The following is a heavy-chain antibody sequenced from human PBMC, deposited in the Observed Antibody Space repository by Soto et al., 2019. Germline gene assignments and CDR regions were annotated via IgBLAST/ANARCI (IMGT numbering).Heavy chain of an antibody. CDR1: GFTFSGHS. J-gene: IGHJ4*02. Sequence: SGFTFSGHSMDWVRQAPGKGLEWVAVIWYDGSNKYYADSVKGRFTISRDNSKNTLYLQMNSLRAEDTAVYYCARSPVLRFLEWLLAGFDYWGQGTLVTVSS. D-gene: IGHD3-3*01. CDR3: ARSPVLRFLEWLLAGFDY. CDR2: IWYDGSNK. V-gene: IGHV3-33*07.